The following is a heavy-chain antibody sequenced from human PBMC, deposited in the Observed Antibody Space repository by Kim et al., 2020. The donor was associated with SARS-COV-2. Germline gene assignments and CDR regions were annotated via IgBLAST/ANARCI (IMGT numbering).Heavy chain of an antibody. CDR3: ARDQLGPVAGLKGDWFDP. CDR1: GGTFSSYA. V-gene: IGHV1-69*13. D-gene: IGHD6-19*01. J-gene: IGHJ5*02. CDR2: IIPIFGTA. Sequence: SVKVSCKASGGTFSSYAISWVRQAPGQGLEWMGGIIPIFGTANYAQKFQGRVTITADESTSTAYMELSSLRSEDTAVYYCARDQLGPVAGLKGDWFDPWGQGTLVTVSS.